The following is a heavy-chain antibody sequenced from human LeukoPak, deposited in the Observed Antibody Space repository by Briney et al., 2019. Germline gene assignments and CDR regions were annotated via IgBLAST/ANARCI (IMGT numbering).Heavy chain of an antibody. CDR2: ISGDGGSTST. J-gene: IGHJ6*03. D-gene: IGHD1-1*01. CDR3: AKDSLGRNYYFYYMGV. Sequence: GGSLRLSCAASGFTFDDYAMHWVRQVPGKGLEWVSLISGDGGSTSTYYADSVKGRFTISRDNSKNSLYLQMNSLRTEDTALYYCAKDSLGRNYYFYYMGVWGRGTTVTVSS. CDR1: GFTFDDYA. V-gene: IGHV3-43*02.